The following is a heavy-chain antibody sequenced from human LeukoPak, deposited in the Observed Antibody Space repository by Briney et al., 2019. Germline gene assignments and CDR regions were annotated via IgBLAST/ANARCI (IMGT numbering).Heavy chain of an antibody. D-gene: IGHD2-2*01. CDR3: ARDGSRYCSSTSCYSGYYYYGMDV. Sequence: GGSPRLSCAASGFTFSDYYMSWIRQAPGKGLEWVSYISSSDSTIYYADSVKGRFTISRDNAKNSLYLQLNSLRAEDTAVYYCARDGSRYCSSTSCYSGYYYYGMDVWGQGTTVTVSS. CDR2: ISSSDSTI. J-gene: IGHJ6*02. CDR1: GFTFSDYY. V-gene: IGHV3-11*01.